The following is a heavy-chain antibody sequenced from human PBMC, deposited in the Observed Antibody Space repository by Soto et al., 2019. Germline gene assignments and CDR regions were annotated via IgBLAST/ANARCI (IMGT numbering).Heavy chain of an antibody. J-gene: IGHJ1*01. CDR3: AKRRLNTITSLSDG. CDR1: GFTFSSYG. Sequence: LRLSCAASGFTFSSYGMDWVRQAPGRGLEWVALIWYDGSNKHYADSVKGRFTISRDNSKNTLYLQMNSLRDDDTAIYYCAKRRLNTITSLSDGWGQGVQVTVS. V-gene: IGHV3-33*06. D-gene: IGHD3-16*02. CDR2: IWYDGSNK.